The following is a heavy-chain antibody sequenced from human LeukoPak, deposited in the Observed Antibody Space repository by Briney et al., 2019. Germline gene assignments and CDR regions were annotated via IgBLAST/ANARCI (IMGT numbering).Heavy chain of an antibody. CDR3: AKDMRITIIVVVKAPTEFDY. J-gene: IGHJ4*02. V-gene: IGHV3-23*01. CDR2: ISGSGGST. Sequence: GGSLRLSCVASGFAFSSYAMNWVRQAPGKGLEWVSAISGSGGSTYYADSVKGRFTISRDNSKNTLFLQMNSLRAEDTAVYYCAKDMRITIIVVVKAPTEFDYWGQGTLVTVSS. CDR1: GFAFSSYA. D-gene: IGHD3-22*01.